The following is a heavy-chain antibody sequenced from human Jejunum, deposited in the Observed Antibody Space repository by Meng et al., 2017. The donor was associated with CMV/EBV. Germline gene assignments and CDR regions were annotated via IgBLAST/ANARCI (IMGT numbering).Heavy chain of an antibody. D-gene: IGHD4-17*01. CDR3: AKDWISLYGPTSSDY. CDR2: ISGSGETP. V-gene: IGHV3-23*01. Sequence: FTVDTEVMTWVRQAPGKGLEWVSSISGSGETPYYADSVQGRFTISRDNSRNTVFLQMDGLRVDDTAVYFCAKDWISLYGPTSSDYWGQGTRVTVSS. J-gene: IGHJ4*02. CDR1: FTVDTEV.